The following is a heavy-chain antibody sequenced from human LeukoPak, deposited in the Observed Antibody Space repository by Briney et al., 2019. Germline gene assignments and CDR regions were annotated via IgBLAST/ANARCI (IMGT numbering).Heavy chain of an antibody. CDR2: INHSGST. Sequence: SETLSLTCAVYGGSFSGYYWSWIRQPPGKGLEWIGEINHSGSTNYNPSLKSRVTISVDTSKNQFSLELSSVTAADTAVYYCARDSTKFRMYNWNHYYFDYWGQGTLVTVSS. J-gene: IGHJ4*02. D-gene: IGHD1-14*01. V-gene: IGHV4-34*01. CDR1: GGSFSGYY. CDR3: ARDSTKFRMYNWNHYYFDY.